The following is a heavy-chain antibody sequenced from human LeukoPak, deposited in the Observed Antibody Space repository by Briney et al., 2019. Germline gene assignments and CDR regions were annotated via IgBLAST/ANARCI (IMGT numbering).Heavy chain of an antibody. CDR2: INPNSGGT. D-gene: IGHD1-26*01. CDR1: GYTFTGYY. Sequence: ASVKVSCKASGYTFTGYYMHWVRQAPGQGLEWMGWINPNSGGTNYAQKFQGRVTMTRDTSISTAYMELSRLRSDDTAVYYCARIIWEGTNWFDPWGQGTLVTVSS. J-gene: IGHJ5*02. V-gene: IGHV1-2*02. CDR3: ARIIWEGTNWFDP.